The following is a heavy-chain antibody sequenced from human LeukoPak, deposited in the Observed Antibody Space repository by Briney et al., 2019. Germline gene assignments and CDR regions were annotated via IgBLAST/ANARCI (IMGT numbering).Heavy chain of an antibody. V-gene: IGHV3-11*04. J-gene: IGHJ4*02. Sequence: GGSLRLSCAASGFTFSDYYMSWIRQAPGKGLEWVSYISSSGSTIYYADSVKGRFTISRDNAKNSLYLQMNSLRAEDTAVYYCARDSGYDILTGDYAPFDYWGQGTLVTVSS. CDR1: GFTFSDYY. CDR2: ISSSGSTI. CDR3: ARDSGYDILTGDYAPFDY. D-gene: IGHD3-9*01.